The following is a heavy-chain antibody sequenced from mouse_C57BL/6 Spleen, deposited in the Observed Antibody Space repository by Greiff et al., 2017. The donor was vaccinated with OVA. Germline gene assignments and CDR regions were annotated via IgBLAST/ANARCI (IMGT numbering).Heavy chain of an antibody. V-gene: IGHV1-55*01. J-gene: IGHJ2*01. CDR2: IYPGSGST. CDR3: ARINYYGSRGYFDY. Sequence: QVQLKQPGAELVKPGASVKMSCKASGYTFTSYWITWVKQRPGQGLEWIGDIYPGSGSTNYNEKFKSKATLTVDTSSSTAYMQLSSLTSEDSAVYYCARINYYGSRGYFDYWGQGTTLTVSS. D-gene: IGHD1-1*01. CDR1: GYTFTSYW.